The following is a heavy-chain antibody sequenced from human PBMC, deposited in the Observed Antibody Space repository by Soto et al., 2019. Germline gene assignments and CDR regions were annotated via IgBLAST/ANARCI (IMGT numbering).Heavy chain of an antibody. V-gene: IGHV1-18*04. J-gene: IGHJ4*02. Sequence: ASVKVSCKASGYTFTSYGISWVRQAPGQGLEWVGWISAYNGNTNYAQKLQGRVTMTTDTSTSTAYMELRSLRSDDTAVYYCARDPGYCGGDCYSDYWGQGTLVTVSS. CDR1: GYTFTSYG. CDR2: ISAYNGNT. D-gene: IGHD2-21*02. CDR3: ARDPGYCGGDCYSDY.